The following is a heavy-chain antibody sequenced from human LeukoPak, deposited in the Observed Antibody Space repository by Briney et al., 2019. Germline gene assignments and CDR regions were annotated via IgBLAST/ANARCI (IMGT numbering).Heavy chain of an antibody. D-gene: IGHD6-13*01. J-gene: IGHJ4*02. CDR1: GFTFSNYG. V-gene: IGHV3-30*02. CDR2: IRYDGTNK. CDR3: AKDYSSSWYRSYFDY. Sequence: GGSLRLSCEASGFTFSNYGMHWVRQAPGKGLEWVAFIRYDGTNKYYGDSVKGRFTISRDNFKNTLYLQMNSLRAEDTAVYYCAKDYSSSWYRSYFDYWGQGTLVTVSS.